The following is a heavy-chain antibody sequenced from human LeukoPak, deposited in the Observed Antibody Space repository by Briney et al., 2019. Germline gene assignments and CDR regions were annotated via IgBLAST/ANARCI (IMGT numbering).Heavy chain of an antibody. CDR1: GYTFTGYY. J-gene: IGHJ5*02. CDR3: ARDRVLWFGELLYH. V-gene: IGHV1-2*02. Sequence: GASVKVSCKASGYTFTGYYMHWVRQAPGQGLEWMGWINPNSGGTNYAQKFQGRVTMTRDTSISTAYMELSRLRSDDTAVYYCARDRVLWFGELLYHWGQGTLVTVSS. D-gene: IGHD3-10*01. CDR2: INPNSGGT.